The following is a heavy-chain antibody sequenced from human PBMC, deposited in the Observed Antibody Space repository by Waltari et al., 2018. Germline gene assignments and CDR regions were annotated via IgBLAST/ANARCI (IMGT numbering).Heavy chain of an antibody. D-gene: IGHD3-3*01. J-gene: IGHJ5*02. V-gene: IGHV4-34*01. CDR3: ARGRYYDFWSGYTNWFDP. CDR1: GGSFRGYY. CDR2: INHSGST. Sequence: QVQLQQWGAGLLKPSETLSLTCAVYGGSFRGYYWSWIRQPPGKGLDWIGEINHSGSTNYNPSLKSRVTISVDTSKNQFSLKLSSVTAADTAVYYCARGRYYDFWSGYTNWFDPWGQGTLVTVSS.